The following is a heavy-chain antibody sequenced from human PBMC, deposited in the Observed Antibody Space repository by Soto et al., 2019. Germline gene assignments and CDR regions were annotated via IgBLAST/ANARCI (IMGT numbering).Heavy chain of an antibody. CDR1: GFTFSDYY. D-gene: IGHD2-2*01. V-gene: IGHV3-11*01. CDR2: ISSGGFIT. CDR3: ATGVVPATKWGYYSYGLDV. Sequence: GESLKISCAASGFTFSDYYMSWIRQAPGKGLEWVSYISSGGFITYYADSVKGRFTTSWDKAKNSLYLQMNTLSANDTAVYYCATGVVPATKWGYYSYGLDVWGQGTTVTVSS. J-gene: IGHJ6*02.